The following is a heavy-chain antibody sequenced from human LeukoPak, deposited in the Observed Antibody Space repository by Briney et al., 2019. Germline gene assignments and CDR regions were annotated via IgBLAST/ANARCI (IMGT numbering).Heavy chain of an antibody. Sequence: PSQTLSLTCTVSGGSISSGGYYWSWIRQHPGKGLEGIGYIYYGGSTYYNPSLKSRVTISVDTSKNQFSLKLSSVTAADTAVYYCASDLIVVVPAAYYYCYGMDVWGQGTTVTVSS. J-gene: IGHJ6*02. V-gene: IGHV4-31*03. CDR3: ASDLIVVVPAAYYYCYGMDV. CDR1: GGSISSGGYY. CDR2: IYYGGST. D-gene: IGHD2-2*01.